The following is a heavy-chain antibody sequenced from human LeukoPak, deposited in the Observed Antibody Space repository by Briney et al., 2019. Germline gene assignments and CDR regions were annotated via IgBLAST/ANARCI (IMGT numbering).Heavy chain of an antibody. J-gene: IGHJ4*02. CDR1: GGSISSSSYY. D-gene: IGHD5-12*01. CDR3: ARGSGYDSVY. V-gene: IGHV4-39*01. CDR2: IFYSGTT. Sequence: SGTLSLTCTVSGGSISSSSYYWGWIRQPPGKGLEWIGSIFYSGTTYYNPSLRSRVTISVDSSKNQFSLKLSSVTAADTAVYYCARGSGYDSVYWGQGTLVTVSS.